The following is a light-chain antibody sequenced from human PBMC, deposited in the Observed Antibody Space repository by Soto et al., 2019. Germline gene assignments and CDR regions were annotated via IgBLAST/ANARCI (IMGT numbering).Light chain of an antibody. CDR3: QQRSTLPPALS. CDR1: QSVRTF. J-gene: IGKJ4*01. Sequence: EIVLTQSPATLSLSPGERATLSCRASQSVRTFLAWYQQKPGQAPRLLIYDASKRATGIPDRFSGSGSGTDFTLTISSLEPEDFAVYYCQQRSTLPPALSFGGGTKVEI. CDR2: DAS. V-gene: IGKV3-11*01.